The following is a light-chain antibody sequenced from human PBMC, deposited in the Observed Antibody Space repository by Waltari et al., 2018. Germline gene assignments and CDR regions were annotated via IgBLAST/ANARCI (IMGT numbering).Light chain of an antibody. CDR1: QDVSSY. J-gene: IGKJ4*01. V-gene: IGKV1-13*02. CDR3: QQVNSDPFT. Sequence: AIQLTQSPSSLSASVGDRVTITCRASQDVSSYLAWYQQKPGKAPKALIYEASGLKSGVPGRFRGSGSGTDFTLTISSLQPEDIATYYCQQVNSDPFTFGGGTKVEIK. CDR2: EAS.